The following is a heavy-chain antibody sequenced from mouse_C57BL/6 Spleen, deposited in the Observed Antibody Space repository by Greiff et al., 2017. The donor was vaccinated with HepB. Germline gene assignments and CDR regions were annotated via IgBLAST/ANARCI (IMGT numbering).Heavy chain of an antibody. CDR2: INPGSGGT. CDR3: ASSGMGLHYFDY. D-gene: IGHD3-1*01. CDR1: GYAFTNYL. J-gene: IGHJ2*01. Sequence: VQLQQSGAELVRPGTSVKVSCKASGYAFTNYLIEWVKQRPGQGLEWIGVINPGSGGTNYNEKFKGKATLTADKSSSTAYMQLSSLTSEDSAVYFCASSGMGLHYFDYWGQGTTLTVSS. V-gene: IGHV1-54*01.